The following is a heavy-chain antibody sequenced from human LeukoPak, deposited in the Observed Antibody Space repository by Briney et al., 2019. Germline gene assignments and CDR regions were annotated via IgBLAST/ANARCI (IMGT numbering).Heavy chain of an antibody. J-gene: IGHJ4*02. D-gene: IGHD3-16*02. CDR1: GFTFSDYY. Sequence: GGSLRLSCAASGFTFSDYYMSWIRQAPGKGLEWVGFIRSKAYGGTTEYAASVKGRFTISRDDSKSIAYLQMNSLKTEDTAVYYCTREETFGGVIVLDYWGQGTLVTVSS. CDR3: TREETFGGVIVLDY. CDR2: IRSKAYGGTT. V-gene: IGHV3-49*03.